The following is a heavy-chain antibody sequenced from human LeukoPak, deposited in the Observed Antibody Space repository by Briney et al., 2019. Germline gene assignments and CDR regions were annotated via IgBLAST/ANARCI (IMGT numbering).Heavy chain of an antibody. Sequence: SETLSLTCTVSGYSISSGYYWGWIRQPPGKGLEWIGSMYHSGSSYYNPSLKSRVTFSVDTSKNQFSLKLSSVTAAGTAVYYCARSSGSLFDYWGQGTLVTVSS. V-gene: IGHV4-38-2*02. J-gene: IGHJ4*02. CDR3: ARSSGSLFDY. CDR1: GYSISSGYY. CDR2: MYHSGSS. D-gene: IGHD1-26*01.